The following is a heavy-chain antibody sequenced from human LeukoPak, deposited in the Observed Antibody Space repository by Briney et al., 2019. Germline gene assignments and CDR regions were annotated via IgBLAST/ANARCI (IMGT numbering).Heavy chain of an antibody. CDR1: GGSISTYY. D-gene: IGHD3-16*01. CDR3: ARDSLRTPFDP. Sequence: PSETLSLTCTVSGGSISTYYWSWIRQPPGKGLEWIGNIYYDGSTYYNPSLKSRVTISLDTSKNQFSLKLSSVTAADTAVYYCARDSLRTPFDPWGQGTLVTVSS. CDR2: IYYDGST. J-gene: IGHJ5*02. V-gene: IGHV4-59*12.